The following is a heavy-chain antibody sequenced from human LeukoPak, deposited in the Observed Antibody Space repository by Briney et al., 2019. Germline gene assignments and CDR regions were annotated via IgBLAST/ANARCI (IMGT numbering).Heavy chain of an antibody. CDR2: ISSISSSST. V-gene: IGHV3-48*04. Sequence: GGSLRLSCAASGFTFSSYSMNWVRQAPGKGLERVSYISSISSSSTYYADSVKGRFTISRDNAKNSLYLQMNSLRAEDTALYYCAKALTGDAASEDWGQGTLVTVSS. J-gene: IGHJ4*02. D-gene: IGHD5-18*01. CDR3: AKALTGDAASED. CDR1: GFTFSSYS.